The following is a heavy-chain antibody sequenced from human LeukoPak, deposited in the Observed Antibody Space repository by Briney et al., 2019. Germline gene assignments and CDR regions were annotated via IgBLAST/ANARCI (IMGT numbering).Heavy chain of an antibody. D-gene: IGHD3-22*01. CDR1: GFTFSSYA. CDR2: ISPSSGT. CDR3: ARPQSSSGYYWPFDD. Sequence: PGGSLRLSCAASGFTFSSYAMRWVRQAPGKGLEWVSAISPSSGTFYADSVKGRFTISRDNSKNTLYLQMNSLRAEDTDVYYCARPQSSSGYYWPFDDWGQGTLVTVSS. V-gene: IGHV3-23*01. J-gene: IGHJ4*02.